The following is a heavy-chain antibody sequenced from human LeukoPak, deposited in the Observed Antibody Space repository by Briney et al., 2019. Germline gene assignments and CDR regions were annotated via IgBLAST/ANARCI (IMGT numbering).Heavy chain of an antibody. CDR3: ARVGWEPLAFDY. V-gene: IGHV3-48*03. CDR1: GFTFSSYA. J-gene: IGHJ4*02. Sequence: PGGSLRLSCAASGFTFSSYAMSWVRQAPGKGLERVSYISSSGSTIYYADSVKGGFTISRDNAKNSLYLQMNSLRAEDTAVYYCARVGWEPLAFDYWGQGTLVTVSS. D-gene: IGHD1-26*01. CDR2: ISSSGSTI.